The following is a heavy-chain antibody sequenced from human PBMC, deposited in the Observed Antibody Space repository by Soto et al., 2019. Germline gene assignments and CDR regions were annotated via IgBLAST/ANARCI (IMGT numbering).Heavy chain of an antibody. CDR3: AVGDSSSWYYFDY. D-gene: IGHD6-13*01. CDR2: IYYSGST. Sequence: SETLSLTCTVSGGSISSGGYYWSWIRQHPGKGLEWIGYIYYSGSTYYNPSLKSRVTISVDTSKNQFSLKLSSVTAADTAVYYCAVGDSSSWYYFDYWGQRTLVTGSS. V-gene: IGHV4-31*03. CDR1: GGSISSGGYY. J-gene: IGHJ4*02.